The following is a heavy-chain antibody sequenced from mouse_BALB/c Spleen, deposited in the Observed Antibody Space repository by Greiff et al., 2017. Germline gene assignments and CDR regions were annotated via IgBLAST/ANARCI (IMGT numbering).Heavy chain of an antibody. Sequence: SGTVLARPGASVKMSCKASGYSFTSYWMHWVKQRPGQGLEWIGAIYPGNSDTSYNQKFKGKAKLTAVTSASTAYMELSSLTNEDSAVYYCTRDYYGSRGYFDVWGAGTTVTVSS. J-gene: IGHJ1*01. V-gene: IGHV1-5*01. CDR3: TRDYYGSRGYFDV. D-gene: IGHD1-1*01. CDR1: GYSFTSYW. CDR2: IYPGNSDT.